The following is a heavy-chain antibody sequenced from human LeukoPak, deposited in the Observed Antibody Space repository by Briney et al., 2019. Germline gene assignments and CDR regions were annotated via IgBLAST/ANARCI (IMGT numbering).Heavy chain of an antibody. CDR2: ISYDGSNK. D-gene: IGHD3-3*01. J-gene: IGHJ4*02. Sequence: PGGSLRLSCAASGFTFSSYAMHWVRQAPGKGLEWVAVISYDGSNKYYADSVKGRFTISRDNSKNTLYLQMNSLRAEDTAVYYCAKDRSWNWGQGTLVTVSS. V-gene: IGHV3-30*04. CDR3: AKDRSWN. CDR1: GFTFSSYA.